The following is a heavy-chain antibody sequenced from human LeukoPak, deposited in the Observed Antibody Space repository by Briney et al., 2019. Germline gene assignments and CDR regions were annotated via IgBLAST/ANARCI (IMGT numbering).Heavy chain of an antibody. CDR1: GGSISSGGYY. Sequence: SQTLSLTCTVSGGSISSGGYYWSWIRQHPGKGLEWLGYIYYSGSTYYNPSLKSRVTISVDTSKNQFSLKLSCVTAADTAVYYCASTLRGLLSIDYWGQGTLVTVSS. J-gene: IGHJ4*02. V-gene: IGHV4-31*03. D-gene: IGHD1-26*01. CDR3: ASTLRGLLSIDY. CDR2: IYYSGST.